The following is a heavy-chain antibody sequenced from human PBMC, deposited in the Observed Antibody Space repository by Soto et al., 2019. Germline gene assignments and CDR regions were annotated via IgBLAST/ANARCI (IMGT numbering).Heavy chain of an antibody. Sequence: GSLRLSCAASGFTFSSYAMNWVRQAPGRGLEWVSTISYDGGNTYYPHSVKGRFTISRDNSKNTLYLQMNSLRAEDAAVYYCAKGGIGWFDPWGQGTLVTVSS. CDR2: ISYDGGNT. CDR3: AKGGIGWFDP. J-gene: IGHJ5*02. D-gene: IGHD2-21*01. CDR1: GFTFSSYA. V-gene: IGHV3-23*01.